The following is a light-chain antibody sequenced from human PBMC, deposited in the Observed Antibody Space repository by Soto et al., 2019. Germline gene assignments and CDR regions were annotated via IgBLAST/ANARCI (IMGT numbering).Light chain of an antibody. CDR3: QQYNNWPWT. Sequence: EVVMTQSPATLSLSGGDGAALSCRASQGVGSNLAWYQQKPGQAPRLLVYGASTRATGIPARFSGSGSGTEFTLTISSLKSEDFAVYYCQQYNNWPWTFGQGTKVDIK. V-gene: IGKV3-15*01. J-gene: IGKJ1*01. CDR1: QGVGSN. CDR2: GAS.